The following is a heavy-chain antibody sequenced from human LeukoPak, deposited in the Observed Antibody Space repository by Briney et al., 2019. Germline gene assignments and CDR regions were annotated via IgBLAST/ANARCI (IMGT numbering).Heavy chain of an antibody. CDR3: ARYAREVYDSSAPLDY. D-gene: IGHD3-22*01. V-gene: IGHV3-66*01. CDR2: IYSGGFT. Sequence: GGSLRLSCAASGFTVSSNFMSWVRQAPGKGLEWVSVIYSGGFTYYTDSVKGRFTVSRDNSKNTLYLQMNSLRAEDTAVYYCARYAREVYDSSAPLDYWGQGTLVTVSS. CDR1: GFTVSSNF. J-gene: IGHJ4*02.